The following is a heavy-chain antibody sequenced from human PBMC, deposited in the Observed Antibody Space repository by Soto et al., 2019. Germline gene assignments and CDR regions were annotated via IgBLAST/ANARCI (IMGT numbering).Heavy chain of an antibody. V-gene: IGHV3-23*01. J-gene: IGHJ4*02. CDR2: ISGSGYYT. D-gene: IGHD2-2*01. CDR3: ARQSADESVIAVVSAASIFDY. CDR1: GFTFNNYA. Sequence: GGSLRLSCAASGFTFNNYAMTWVRQAPGKGLEWVSSISGSGYYTYYADSVRGRLTFSRDNSKNTLYLQMNSLRAEDTAVYYCARQSADESVIAVVSAASIFDYWGQGTLVTVSS.